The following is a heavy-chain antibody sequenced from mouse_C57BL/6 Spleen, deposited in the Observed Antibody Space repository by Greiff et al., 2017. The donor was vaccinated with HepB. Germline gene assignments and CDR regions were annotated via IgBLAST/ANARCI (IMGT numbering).Heavy chain of an antibody. Sequence: EVQLVESEGGLVQPGSSMKLSCTASGFTFSDYYMAWVRQVPEKGLEWVANINYDGSSTYYLDSLKSRFIISRDNAKNILYLQMSSLKSEDTATYYCARRGPKYYYAMDYWGQGTSVTVSS. V-gene: IGHV5-16*01. CDR1: GFTFSDYY. CDR3: ARRGPKYYYAMDY. CDR2: INYDGSST. J-gene: IGHJ4*01. D-gene: IGHD1-3*01.